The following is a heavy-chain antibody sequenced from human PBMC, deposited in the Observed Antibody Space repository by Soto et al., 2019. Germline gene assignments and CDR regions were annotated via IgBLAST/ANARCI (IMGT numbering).Heavy chain of an antibody. CDR3: AKRRGIYDSSGYYNWFDP. J-gene: IGHJ5*02. Sequence: SETLSLTCAVSGYSISSGYYWGWIRQPPGKGLEWIGDIYHSGSTYYNPSLKSRVTISLDTSKNQFSLKLNSVTAADTAVYYCAKRRGIYDSSGYYNWFDPWGQGTLVTVSS. CDR2: IYHSGST. D-gene: IGHD3-22*01. CDR1: GYSISSGYY. V-gene: IGHV4-38-2*01.